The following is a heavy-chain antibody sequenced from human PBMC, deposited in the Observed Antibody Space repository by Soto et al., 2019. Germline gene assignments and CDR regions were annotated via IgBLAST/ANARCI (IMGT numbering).Heavy chain of an antibody. Sequence: QVQLVQSGAEVKKPGASVKVSCKASGYTFTNYGISWVRQAPGQGLEWLGWVSAYNGERRYAQRVQARVIMTTDTSTTTAYMELRSLRSDDTAVYYCSRGTSIPASGDYWGQGTVVTVSS. CDR2: VSAYNGER. CDR3: SRGTSIPASGDY. V-gene: IGHV1-18*01. CDR1: GYTFTNYG. J-gene: IGHJ4*01. D-gene: IGHD6-6*01.